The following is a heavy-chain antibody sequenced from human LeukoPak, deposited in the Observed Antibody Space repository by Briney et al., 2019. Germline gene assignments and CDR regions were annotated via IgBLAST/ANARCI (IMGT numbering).Heavy chain of an antibody. Sequence: GGSLRLSCAASGFTFSSYAMSWVRQAPGKGLEWVSGLTGSGGNTYYADSVKGRFTISRDNSKNTLYLQMNSLRAEDTAVYYCAKDILTGGDYWGQGTLVTVSS. CDR2: LTGSGGNT. D-gene: IGHD3-9*01. CDR3: AKDILTGGDY. CDR1: GFTFSSYA. V-gene: IGHV3-23*01. J-gene: IGHJ4*02.